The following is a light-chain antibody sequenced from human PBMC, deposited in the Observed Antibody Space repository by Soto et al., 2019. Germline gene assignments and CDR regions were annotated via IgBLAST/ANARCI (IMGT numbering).Light chain of an antibody. CDR2: GAS. V-gene: IGKV3-20*01. J-gene: IGKJ1*01. Sequence: EVVVTQSPGTLSFSPGERATRSCRASQSVSSSYLAWYQQKPGQAPRLLIYGASSRATGIPDRFSGSGSGTDFTLTISRLEPEDFAVYYCQHYGSSPETFGQGTKADIK. CDR1: QSVSSSY. CDR3: QHYGSSPET.